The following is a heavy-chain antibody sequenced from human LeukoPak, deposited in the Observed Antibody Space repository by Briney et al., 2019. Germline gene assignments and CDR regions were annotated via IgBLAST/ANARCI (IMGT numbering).Heavy chain of an antibody. J-gene: IGHJ4*02. V-gene: IGHV4-34*01. Sequence: SETLSLTCTVSGGSISSYYWSWIRQPPGKGLEWIGEINHSGSTNYNPSLKSRVTISVDTSKNQFSLKLSSVTAADTAVYYCARRKIITMVRGVNKNYFDYWGQGTLVTVSS. CDR2: INHSGST. CDR1: GGSISSYY. D-gene: IGHD3-10*01. CDR3: ARRKIITMVRGVNKNYFDY.